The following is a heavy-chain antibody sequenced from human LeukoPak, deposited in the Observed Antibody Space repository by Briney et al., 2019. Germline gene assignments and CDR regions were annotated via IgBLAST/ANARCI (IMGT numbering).Heavy chain of an antibody. J-gene: IGHJ4*02. CDR2: IYHSGST. D-gene: IGHD6-19*01. CDR1: GYPISNEYY. Sequence: SETLSLTCSVSGYPISNEYYWGWIRQPPGKGLEWLGSIYHSGSTYYNPSFKSRVTMSVDTSKNQFSLKLRSVTAADTAMYYCARAIAEAGTDSWGQGTLVTVSS. V-gene: IGHV4-38-2*02. CDR3: ARAIAEAGTDS.